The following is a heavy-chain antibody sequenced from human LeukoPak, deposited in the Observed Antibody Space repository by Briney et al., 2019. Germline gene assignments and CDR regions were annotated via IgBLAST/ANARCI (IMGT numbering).Heavy chain of an antibody. CDR1: GGSISSGGYY. V-gene: IGHV4-30-2*01. J-gene: IGHJ6*03. CDR2: IYHSGST. CDR3: ATRADTAMPYYYYYYMDV. Sequence: PSQTLSLTCTVSGGSISSGGYYWSWIRQPPGKGLEWIGYIYHSGSTYYNPSLKSRVTISVDRSKNQFSLKLSSVTAADTAVYYCATRADTAMPYYYYYYMDVWGKGTTVTVSS. D-gene: IGHD5-18*01.